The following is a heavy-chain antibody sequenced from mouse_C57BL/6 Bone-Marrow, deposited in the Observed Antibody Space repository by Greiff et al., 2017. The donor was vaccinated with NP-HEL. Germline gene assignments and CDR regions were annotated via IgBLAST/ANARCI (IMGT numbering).Heavy chain of an antibody. CDR2: ISDGGSYT. J-gene: IGHJ2*01. Sequence: EVKLVESGGGLVKPGGSLKLSCAASGFTFSSYAMSWVRQTPEKRLEWVATISDGGSYTYYPDNVKSRFTISRDNAKNNLYLQMSHLKSEDTAMYYCARDQGANWDYWGQGTTLTVSS. V-gene: IGHV5-4*01. CDR1: GFTFSSYA. CDR3: ARDQGANWDY. D-gene: IGHD4-1*01.